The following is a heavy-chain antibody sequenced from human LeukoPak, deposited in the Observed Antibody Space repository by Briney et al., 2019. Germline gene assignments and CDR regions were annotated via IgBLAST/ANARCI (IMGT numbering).Heavy chain of an antibody. D-gene: IGHD5-18*01. Sequence: GGSLRLSCAASGFTFSSYAMHWVRQAPGKGLEWVAVISYDGSNKYYADSAKGRFTISRDNSKNTLYLQMNSLGAEDTAVYYCARPTRVRGYSYGPDYWGQGTLVTVSS. V-gene: IGHV3-30*04. CDR1: GFTFSSYA. CDR2: ISYDGSNK. CDR3: ARPTRVRGYSYGPDY. J-gene: IGHJ4*02.